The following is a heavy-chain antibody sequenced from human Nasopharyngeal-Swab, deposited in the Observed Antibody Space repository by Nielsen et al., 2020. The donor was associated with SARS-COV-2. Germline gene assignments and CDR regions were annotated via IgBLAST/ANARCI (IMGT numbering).Heavy chain of an antibody. V-gene: IGHV3-49*03. J-gene: IGHJ6*02. CDR1: GFTFGDYA. Sequence: GEALKISCTATGFTFGDYAMSWFRQAPGKGLEGVGVIRSKAYGGTTEYAASVKGRFTISRDDSKSIAYVQMNSLKTEDTAVYYCTRPPVIAARPDYYYGMDVWGQGTTVTVSS. D-gene: IGHD6-6*01. CDR3: TRPPVIAARPDYYYGMDV. CDR2: IRSKAYGGTT.